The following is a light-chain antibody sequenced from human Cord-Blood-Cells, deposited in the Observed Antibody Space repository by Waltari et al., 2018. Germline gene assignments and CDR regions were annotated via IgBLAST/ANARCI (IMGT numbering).Light chain of an antibody. J-gene: IGLJ3*02. CDR3: CSYAGSSTWV. CDR2: AGS. Sequence: QSALTQPASVSGSPGQSITISCTGTSRDVGSYNLVSLYQQHPGKSPKLMIYAGSKRPSWVTKRFSGSKSGSTSSLTISGLQAEDGADYYCCSYAGSSTWVFGGGTKLTVL. V-gene: IGLV2-23*01. CDR1: SRDVGSYNL.